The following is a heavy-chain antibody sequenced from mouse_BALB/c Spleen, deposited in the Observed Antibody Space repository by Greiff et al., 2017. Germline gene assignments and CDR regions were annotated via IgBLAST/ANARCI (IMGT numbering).Heavy chain of an antibody. Sequence: DVMLVESGGGLVKPGGSLKLSCAASGFTFSDYYMYWVRQTPEKRLEWVATISDGGSYTYYPDSVKGRFTISRDNAKNNLYLQMSSLKSEDTAMYYCARDGDGYYSAWFAYWGQGTLVTVSA. CDR3: ARDGDGYYSAWFAY. D-gene: IGHD2-3*01. J-gene: IGHJ3*01. CDR1: GFTFSDYY. CDR2: ISDGGSYT. V-gene: IGHV5-4*02.